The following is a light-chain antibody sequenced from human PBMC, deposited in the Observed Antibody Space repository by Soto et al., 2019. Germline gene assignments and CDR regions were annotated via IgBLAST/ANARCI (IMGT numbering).Light chain of an antibody. CDR2: AAS. J-gene: IGKJ4*01. CDR3: QQYNSYSLT. CDR1: QDISNY. Sequence: DIQMTQSPSFLSASVGDRVTITCRASQDISNYLVWYQQKPGKAPKPLIYAASTLQSGVPSRFSGSGSGTEFTLTISSLQPDDFATYYCQQYNSYSLTFGGGTKVDIK. V-gene: IGKV1-9*01.